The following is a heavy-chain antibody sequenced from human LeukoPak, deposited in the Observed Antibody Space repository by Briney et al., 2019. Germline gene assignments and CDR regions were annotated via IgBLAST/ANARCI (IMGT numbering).Heavy chain of an antibody. J-gene: IGHJ4*02. CDR2: IFYTGSS. Sequence: SETLSLTCTVSGASVSSGSYYWIWIRQSPGKGLEWIGYIFYTGSSNYSPALKGRVTISVDTSKNQFSLKLSSVTAADTAIYYCARDTHLGQGTLVTVSS. V-gene: IGHV4-61*01. CDR3: ARDTH. CDR1: GASVSSGSYY.